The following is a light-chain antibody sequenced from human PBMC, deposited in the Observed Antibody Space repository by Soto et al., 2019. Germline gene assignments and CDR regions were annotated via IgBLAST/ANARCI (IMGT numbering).Light chain of an antibody. Sequence: DVVMTQSPLSLPVTLGQPASISCRSSQSLVHSDGNTYLNWFQQRPGQSPRRLIYKVSNRDSGVPDRFSGSGSGTDFTLKISRVEAEDVGVYYGMQDIYWPFTFGQGTKVEIK. V-gene: IGKV2-30*02. CDR3: MQDIYWPFT. CDR1: QSLVHSDGNTY. J-gene: IGKJ1*01. CDR2: KVS.